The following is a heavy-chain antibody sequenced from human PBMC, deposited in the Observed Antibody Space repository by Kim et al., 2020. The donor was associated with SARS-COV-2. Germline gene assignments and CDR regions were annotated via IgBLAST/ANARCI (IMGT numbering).Heavy chain of an antibody. V-gene: IGHV3-74*01. D-gene: IGHD3-22*01. CDR1: GFTFSSYW. J-gene: IGHJ4*02. CDR2: INSDGSST. CDR3: ARDPGDYYDSREIDY. Sequence: GGSLRLSCAASGFTFSSYWMHWVRQAPGKGLVWVSRINSDGSSTSYADSVKGRFTISRDNAKNTLYLQMNSLRAEDTAVYYCARDPGDYYDSREIDYWGQGTLVTVSS.